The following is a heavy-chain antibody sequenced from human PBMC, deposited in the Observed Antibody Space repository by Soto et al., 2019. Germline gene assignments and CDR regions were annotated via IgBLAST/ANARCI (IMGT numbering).Heavy chain of an antibody. CDR3: ARGDLAGATSFDY. V-gene: IGHV4-31*03. Sequence: QVQLQESGPGLVRPSQTLYLTCTVSGGSISSGSCFWTWIRQHPGKGLEWIGYIYYSWSTYYNPSLKSRVTISVDTSKNQFSLKLSSVTAADTAVYYCARGDLAGATSFDYWGQGTLVTVSS. CDR2: IYYSWST. J-gene: IGHJ4*02. D-gene: IGHD1-26*01. CDR1: GGSISSGSCF.